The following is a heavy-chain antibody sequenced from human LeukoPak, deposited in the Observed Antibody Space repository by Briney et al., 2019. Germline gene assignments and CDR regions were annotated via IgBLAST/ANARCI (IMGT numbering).Heavy chain of an antibody. D-gene: IGHD3-16*01. J-gene: IGHJ6*02. V-gene: IGHV1-24*01. CDR2: FDPEDGET. CDR1: GYTLTELS. Sequence: ASVKVSCKVSGYTLTELSMHWVRQAPGKGLEWMGGFDPEDGETIYAQKFQGRVTMTEDTSTDTAYMELSSLRAGDTAVYFCARSGRYPGGFHGVDVWGQGTTVTVSS. CDR3: ARSGRYPGGFHGVDV.